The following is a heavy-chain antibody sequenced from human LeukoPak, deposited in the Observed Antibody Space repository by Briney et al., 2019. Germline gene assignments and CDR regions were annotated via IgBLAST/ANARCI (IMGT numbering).Heavy chain of an antibody. CDR1: GYTFTSYF. CDR2: INPSGRTT. CDR3: ARGGSSTKGGS. J-gene: IGHJ4*03. V-gene: IGHV1-46*01. Sequence: GYTFTSYFNDRVRQPPGQGLEWMGIINPSGRTTSYAQKFQGRVTMTRDTSTSTVYMELSSLRSEDTAVYYCARGGSSTKGGSCGHGNLVTVSS. D-gene: IGHD2-15*01.